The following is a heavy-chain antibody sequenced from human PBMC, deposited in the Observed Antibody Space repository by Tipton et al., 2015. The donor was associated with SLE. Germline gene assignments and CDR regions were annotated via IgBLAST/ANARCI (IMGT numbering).Heavy chain of an antibody. J-gene: IGHJ4*02. CDR1: GGSISSSSYY. CDR2: INHSGST. V-gene: IGHV4-39*07. D-gene: IGHD6-6*01. Sequence: TLSLTCTVSGGSISSSSYYWGWICQPPGKGLEWIGEINHSGSTKYNPSLKSRVTISVDTSKKQFSLNLSSVTAADTAVYYCARLIAARLPFDYWGQGTLVTVSS. CDR3: ARLIAARLPFDY.